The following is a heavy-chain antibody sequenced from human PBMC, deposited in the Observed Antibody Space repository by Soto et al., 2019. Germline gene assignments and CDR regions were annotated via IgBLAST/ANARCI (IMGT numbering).Heavy chain of an antibody. Sequence: PGESLKISCKGSGYSFTSYWIGWVRQMPGKGLEWMGIIYPGDSDTRYSPSFQGQVTISADKSISTAYLQWSSLKASDTAMYYCARHEGYYGSPAAGLFDYWGQGTPVTVSS. D-gene: IGHD3-10*01. J-gene: IGHJ4*02. CDR3: ARHEGYYGSPAAGLFDY. V-gene: IGHV5-51*01. CDR2: IYPGDSDT. CDR1: GYSFTSYW.